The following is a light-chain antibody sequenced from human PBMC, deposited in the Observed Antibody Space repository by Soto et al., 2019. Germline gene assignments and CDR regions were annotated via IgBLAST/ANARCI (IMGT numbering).Light chain of an antibody. CDR3: QHGGT. V-gene: IGKV3-11*01. J-gene: IGKJ5*01. CDR1: QSVSNY. Sequence: EIVLTQSPATLSLSPGERATVSCRASQSVSNYLGWYQQKPGQAPRLLIYDAPNRATGIPARFSGSGSGTDFTLTISSLEPEDFAVYYCQHGGTFGQGTRLEIK. CDR2: DAP.